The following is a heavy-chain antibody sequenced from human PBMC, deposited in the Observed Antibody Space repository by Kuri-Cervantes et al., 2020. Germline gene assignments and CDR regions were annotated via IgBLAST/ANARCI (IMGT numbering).Heavy chain of an antibody. CDR3: ATRPRDYYDSSGYLG. CDR1: GYTFTSYG. V-gene: IGHV1-18*01. CDR2: ISAYNGNT. J-gene: IGHJ4*02. D-gene: IGHD3-22*01. Sequence: ASVKVSCKASGYTFTSYGISWVRQAPGQGLEWMGWISAYNGNTNYAQKLQGRVTMTTDTSTSTAYMELRSLRSDDTAVYYCATRPRDYYDSSGYLGWGQGTLVTVSS.